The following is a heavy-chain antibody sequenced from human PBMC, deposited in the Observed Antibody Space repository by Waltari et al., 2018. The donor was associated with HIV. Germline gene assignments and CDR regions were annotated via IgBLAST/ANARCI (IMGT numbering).Heavy chain of an antibody. J-gene: IGHJ5*02. CDR3: ARSFSGYRNYFDP. V-gene: IGHV4-39*01. CDR2: MSYSGGT. Sequence: QLQLQGSGPGLVKSSETLSLTCTVSGGSMTSSSYYWGWIRQPPGKGLEWIGSMSYSGGTYHNPSLRSLLTISVDTSKNQLSLKLTSVTAADTAVYYCARSFSGYRNYFDPWGQGTLVTVSS. CDR1: GGSMTSSSYY. D-gene: IGHD4-4*01.